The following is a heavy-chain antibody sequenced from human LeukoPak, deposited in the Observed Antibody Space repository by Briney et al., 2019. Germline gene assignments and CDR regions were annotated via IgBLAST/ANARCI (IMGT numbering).Heavy chain of an antibody. Sequence: GGSLRLSCAASGFTFSSYAMSWVRQAPGKGLEWVAVISYDGSNKYYADSVKGRFTISRDNSKNTLYLQMNSLRAEDTAVYYCTGSSSPYYFDYWGQGTLVTVSS. CDR1: GFTFSSYA. J-gene: IGHJ4*02. V-gene: IGHV3-30*03. CDR3: TGSSSPYYFDY. CDR2: ISYDGSNK. D-gene: IGHD6-13*01.